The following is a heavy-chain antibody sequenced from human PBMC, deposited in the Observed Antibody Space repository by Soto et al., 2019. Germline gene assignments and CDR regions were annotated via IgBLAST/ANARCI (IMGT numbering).Heavy chain of an antibody. CDR3: ATSYGSGSSPFDY. J-gene: IGHJ4*02. CDR1: GDTFSFYT. V-gene: IGHV1-69*02. CDR2: VNPILAMS. Sequence: QVQLVQSGAEVKKPGSSVKVSCKASGDTFSFYTLNWVRQAPGQGFEWVGRVNPILAMSSSAHKFQGRVSMCADKSPGTAYMELRSRRADDTAVYYCATSYGSGSSPFDYWGQGTLVTVSS. D-gene: IGHD3-10*01.